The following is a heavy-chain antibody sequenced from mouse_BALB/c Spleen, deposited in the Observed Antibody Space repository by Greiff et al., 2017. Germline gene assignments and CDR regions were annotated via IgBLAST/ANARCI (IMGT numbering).Heavy chain of an antibody. Sequence: EVKVEESGGGLVQPGGSRKLSCAASGFTFSSFGMHWVRQAPEKGLEWVAYISSGSSTIYYADTVKGRFTISRDNPKNTLFMQMTSLRSEDTAMYYGASPVYYGKTAVYAMDYWGQGTSVTVSS. J-gene: IGHJ4*01. CDR2: ISSGSSTI. CDR3: ASPVYYGKTAVYAMDY. D-gene: IGHD2-1*01. V-gene: IGHV5-17*02. CDR1: GFTFSSFG.